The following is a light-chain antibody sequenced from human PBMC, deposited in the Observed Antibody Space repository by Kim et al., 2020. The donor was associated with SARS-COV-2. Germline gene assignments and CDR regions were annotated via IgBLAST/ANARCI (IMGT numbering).Light chain of an antibody. CDR3: QQYGRSPPWT. CDR1: QSVSSKL. CDR2: GAA. V-gene: IGKV3-20*01. J-gene: IGKJ1*01. Sequence: PGERATLTCRDSQSVSSKLLAWYQQKPGQAPRLLIYGAASRATGVPDRFSGSGSGTDFTFTISRLEPEDFAVYYCQQYGRSPPWTFGRGTKVDIK.